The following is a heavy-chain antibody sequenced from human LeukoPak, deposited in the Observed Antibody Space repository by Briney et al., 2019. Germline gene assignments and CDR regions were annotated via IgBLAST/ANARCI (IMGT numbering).Heavy chain of an antibody. Sequence: PGGSLRLSCAASGFTFSSSAMTWVRQAPGKGLEWVSYISSSSSTIYYADSVKGRFTISRDNAKNSLYLQMNSLRAEDTAVYYCARQWDTAMGPFDYWGQGTLVTVSS. D-gene: IGHD5-18*01. CDR3: ARQWDTAMGPFDY. V-gene: IGHV3-48*01. J-gene: IGHJ4*02. CDR1: GFTFSSSA. CDR2: ISSSSSTI.